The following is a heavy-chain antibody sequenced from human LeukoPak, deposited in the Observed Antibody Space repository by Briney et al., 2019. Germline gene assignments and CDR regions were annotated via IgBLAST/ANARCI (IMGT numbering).Heavy chain of an antibody. CDR1: GGSISSSSYY. J-gene: IGHJ6*03. CDR3: ARAKVSQTGVYYHYMDV. V-gene: IGHV4-39*07. D-gene: IGHD2-8*01. CDR2: MSYSGST. Sequence: LETLSLTCTVSGGSISSSSYYWGWIRQPPGKGLEWIGSMSYSGSTHYNPSLKSRVTIPVDTSKNQFSLKVSSVTAADTAVYYCARAKVSQTGVYYHYMDVWGKGTTVTVSS.